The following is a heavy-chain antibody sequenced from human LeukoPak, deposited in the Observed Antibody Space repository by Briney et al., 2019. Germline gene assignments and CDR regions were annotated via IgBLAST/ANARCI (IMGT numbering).Heavy chain of an antibody. CDR1: GFTFSSYS. V-gene: IGHV3-21*01. Sequence: GGSLRLSCAASGFTFSSYSMKWVRQAPGKGLEWVSSISSSSSYIYYADSVKGRFTISRDNAKNSLYLQMNSLRAEDTAVYYCARDPGIVVVPAAAHFDYWGQGTLVTVSS. CDR3: ARDPGIVVVPAAAHFDY. J-gene: IGHJ4*02. CDR2: ISSSSSYI. D-gene: IGHD2-2*01.